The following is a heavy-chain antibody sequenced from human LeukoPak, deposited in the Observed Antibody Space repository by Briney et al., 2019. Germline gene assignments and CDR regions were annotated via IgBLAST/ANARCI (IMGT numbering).Heavy chain of an antibody. J-gene: IGHJ3*02. V-gene: IGHV1-2*02. D-gene: IGHD1-26*01. CDR3: ARAIKSRYWRLRDYIVGATPATRHDAFDI. CDR2: INPNSGGT. Sequence: ASVKVSCKASGYTFTGYYMHWVRQAPGQGLEWMGWINPNSGGTNYAQQFQGRVTMTRDTSISTAYMELSRLRSDDTDVYYCARAIKSRYWRLRDYIVGATPATRHDAFDIWGQGTMVTVSS. CDR1: GYTFTGYY.